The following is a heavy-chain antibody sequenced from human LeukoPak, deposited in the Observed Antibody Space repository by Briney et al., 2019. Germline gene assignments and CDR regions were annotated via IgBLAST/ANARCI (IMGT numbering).Heavy chain of an antibody. CDR1: ELTFTGYW. D-gene: IGHD3-10*01. V-gene: IGHV3-7*01. Sequence: GGSLRLSCAASELTFTGYWMNWVHQAPGKGLQWVGNIRQDGGLTHYSDSVKGRFTISRDNAKRSLYLQMNSLRPEDTAVYYCARDGHSSGSFDYWGQGTLVTVSS. J-gene: IGHJ4*02. CDR3: ARDGHSSGSFDY. CDR2: IRQDGGLT.